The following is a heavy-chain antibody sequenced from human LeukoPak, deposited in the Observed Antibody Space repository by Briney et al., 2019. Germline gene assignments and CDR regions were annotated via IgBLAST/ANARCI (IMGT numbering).Heavy chain of an antibody. CDR3: ARFTVVNPAAQNWFDS. J-gene: IGHJ5*01. V-gene: IGHV4-31*03. CDR2: IHHRGST. CDR1: GDSISTNGYY. Sequence: SETLSLTCTVSGDSISTNGYYWSWVRQRPGKGLEWIGYIHHRGSTYYNPSLKSRVTVSVDTSNNHFSLNLSSVTAAVTAVYFCARFTVVNPAAQNWFDSWGQGTLVTVSS. D-gene: IGHD2-2*01.